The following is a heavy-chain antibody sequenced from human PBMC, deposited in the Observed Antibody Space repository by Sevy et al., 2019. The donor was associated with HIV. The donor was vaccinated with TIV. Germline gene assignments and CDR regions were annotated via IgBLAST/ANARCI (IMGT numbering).Heavy chain of an antibody. CDR3: TKIHGGYYFDY. V-gene: IGHV4-59*11. CDR2: FSDSGTT. J-gene: IGHJ4*02. D-gene: IGHD3-16*01. Sequence: SETLSLTCTISGGSINDHYWSWIRQPPGKGLEWIGYFSDSGTTNYNPSLKSRVTISVDTSKNHFSLKLTSVTAADTAIYYCTKIHGGYYFDYWGQGTPVTVSS. CDR1: GGSINDHY.